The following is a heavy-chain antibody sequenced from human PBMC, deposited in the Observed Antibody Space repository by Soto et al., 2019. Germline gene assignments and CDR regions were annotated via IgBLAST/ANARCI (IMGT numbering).Heavy chain of an antibody. D-gene: IGHD2-2*01. Sequence: QVQLVQSGAEVKKPGSSVKVSCTASGGTFSSYAIRWVRQAPGQGLEWMGGIIPIFGTANYAQKFQGRVMITADEATSKAYMDLSSLRSEDTAVYYWARKLGYCSSTSCPSLHDHYGMDVWGQGTTVNGSS. V-gene: IGHV1-69*01. CDR3: ARKLGYCSSTSCPSLHDHYGMDV. J-gene: IGHJ6*02. CDR2: IIPIFGTA. CDR1: GGTFSSYA.